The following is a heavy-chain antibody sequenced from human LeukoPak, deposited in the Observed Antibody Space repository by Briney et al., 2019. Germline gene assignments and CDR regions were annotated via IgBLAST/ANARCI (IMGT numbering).Heavy chain of an antibody. D-gene: IGHD1-7*01. Sequence: VASVKVSCKASGGTFSSYAISWVRQAPGQGLEWMGGIIPIFGTANYAQKFQGRVTITTDESTSTAYLELSSLRSEDTAVYYCASAVGWNYVTEYYYMDVWGKGTTVTVCS. CDR2: IIPIFGTA. CDR3: ASAVGWNYVTEYYYMDV. J-gene: IGHJ6*03. CDR1: GGTFSSYA. V-gene: IGHV1-69*05.